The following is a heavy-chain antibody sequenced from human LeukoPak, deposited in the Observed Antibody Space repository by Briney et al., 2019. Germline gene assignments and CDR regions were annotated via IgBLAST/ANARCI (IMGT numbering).Heavy chain of an antibody. Sequence: GGSLRLSCEASQFTFSRFAMNWIRQAPGTGLDWVSTLSGSGTATYYADSVKGRFTTSRDNSKDTLYLQMDNLRADDTAVYYCAKHLGSHSFLFYYMDVWGTGTSVIVSS. J-gene: IGHJ6*03. CDR1: QFTFSRFA. V-gene: IGHV3-23*01. CDR3: AKHLGSHSFLFYYMDV. CDR2: LSGSGTAT. D-gene: IGHD2-21*01.